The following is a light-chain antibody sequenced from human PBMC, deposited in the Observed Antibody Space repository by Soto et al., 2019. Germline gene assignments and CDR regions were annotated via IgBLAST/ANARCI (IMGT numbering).Light chain of an antibody. CDR3: QQYSAFWLT. CDR2: KAS. J-gene: IGKJ4*01. CDR1: QSISSW. V-gene: IGKV1-5*03. Sequence: DIQMTQSPSTLSASVGDRVTITCRASQSISSWLAWYQQKPGKTPKLLVYKASILENGVPSRFSGSGSGTEFTLTIGGLKPDDFATYYCQQYSAFWLTFGGGTKLEIK.